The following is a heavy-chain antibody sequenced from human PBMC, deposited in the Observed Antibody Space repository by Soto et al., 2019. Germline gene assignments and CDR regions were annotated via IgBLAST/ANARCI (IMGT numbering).Heavy chain of an antibody. D-gene: IGHD1-26*01. CDR3: ARDGLRETKNGFDI. CDR1: EYTFSDYY. CDR2: INYDSGGS. Sequence: QVQLVQSGAEVKKPGASVKVSCKASEYTFSDYYLHWVRQAPGQGLEWMGWINYDSGGSNYAQKFKGWVTMTRDTSISTAYMELSRLTSDDTAVYYCARDGLRETKNGFDIWGQGTMVTVSP. V-gene: IGHV1-2*04. J-gene: IGHJ3*02.